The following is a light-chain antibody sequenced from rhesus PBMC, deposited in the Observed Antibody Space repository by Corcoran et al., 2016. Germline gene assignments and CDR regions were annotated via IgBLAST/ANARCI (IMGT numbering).Light chain of an antibody. Sequence: DIQMTQSPTSLSASVGDRVTVTCRASQGIKNELSWYQQKPGKAPTLLIHTASTLQTGVSSRISGSGSGTDYTLTISSLQPEDVATYYCLQDYNTPFTFGPGTKLHIK. J-gene: IGKJ3*01. CDR2: TAS. CDR1: QGIKNE. CDR3: LQDYNTPFT. V-gene: IGKV1-94*01.